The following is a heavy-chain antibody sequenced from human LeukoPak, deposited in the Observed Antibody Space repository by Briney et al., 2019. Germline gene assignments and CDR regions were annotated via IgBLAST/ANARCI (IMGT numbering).Heavy chain of an antibody. J-gene: IGHJ4*02. CDR1: GFTFSSYS. V-gene: IGHV3-48*01. D-gene: IGHD6-6*01. Sequence: GGSLRLSCAASGFTFSSYSMNWVRQAPGKGLEWVSYISSSSSTIYYADSVKGRFTISRDNSKNTLYLQMNSLRAEDTAVYYCARDDGKYSSSSNPYFDYWGQGTLVTVSS. CDR2: ISSSSSTI. CDR3: ARDDGKYSSSSNPYFDY.